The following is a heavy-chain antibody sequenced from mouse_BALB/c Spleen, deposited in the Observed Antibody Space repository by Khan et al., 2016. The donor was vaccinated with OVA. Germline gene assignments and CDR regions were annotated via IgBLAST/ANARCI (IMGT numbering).Heavy chain of an antibody. CDR1: GHSFTSYW. V-gene: IGHV1-5*01. D-gene: IGHD1-1*01. CDR3: IRSSSYGSSRYFDV. Sequence: VQLQQSGTVLARPGASVKMSCKASGHSFTSYWIHWVKQRPGQGLEWIGGIYPGNSDTSYNQKFKDKAKLTAVTSASTAFMELSSLTNEDSAVYYWIRSSSYGSSRYFDVWGAGTTVTVSS. J-gene: IGHJ1*01. CDR2: IYPGNSDT.